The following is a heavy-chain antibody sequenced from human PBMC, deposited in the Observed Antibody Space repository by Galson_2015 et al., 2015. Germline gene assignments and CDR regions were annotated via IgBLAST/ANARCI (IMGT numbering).Heavy chain of an antibody. CDR3: ARRVNEALGALDY. J-gene: IGHJ4*02. CDR1: GYTFSHHR. CDR2: IYPGDSES. D-gene: IGHD3-16*01. Sequence: QSGAEVKKPGESLKISCKASGYTFSHHRIGWVRQKPGKGLEWMGDIYPGDSESLLSPSFQGQVTISADASINTAFLVVTKVKASDTAIYYCARRVNEALGALDYWGQGTLATVSS. V-gene: IGHV5-51*01.